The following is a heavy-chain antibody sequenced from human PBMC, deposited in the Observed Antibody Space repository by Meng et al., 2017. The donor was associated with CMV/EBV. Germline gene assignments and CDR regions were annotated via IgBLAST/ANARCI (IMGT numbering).Heavy chain of an antibody. D-gene: IGHD6-13*01. Sequence: SGFNFSDYYMSWIRQAPGKGLEWVSYISSSGSTIYYADSVKGRFTISRDNAKNSLYLQMNSLRAEDTAVYYCARGGRGSSSWPLDYWGQGTLVTVSS. J-gene: IGHJ4*02. CDR2: ISSSGSTI. CDR3: ARGGRGSSSWPLDY. V-gene: IGHV3-11*01. CDR1: GFNFSDYY.